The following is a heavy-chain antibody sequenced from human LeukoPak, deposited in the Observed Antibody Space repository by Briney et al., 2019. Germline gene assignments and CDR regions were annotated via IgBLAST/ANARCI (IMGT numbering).Heavy chain of an antibody. CDR1: GGSISTYY. V-gene: IGHV4-59*01. D-gene: IGHD3-10*01. CDR2: IYYSGST. Sequence: PSETLSLTCTASGGSISTYYWSWIRQPPGKGLEWIGYIYYSGSTNYNPSLKSRVTISVDTSKNQFSLKLTSVTAADTAVYYCVRGPYGSGISNWFDPWGQGTLVIVSS. CDR3: VRGPYGSGISNWFDP. J-gene: IGHJ5*02.